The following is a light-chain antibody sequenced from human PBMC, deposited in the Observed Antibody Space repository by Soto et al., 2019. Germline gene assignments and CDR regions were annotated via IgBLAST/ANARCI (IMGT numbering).Light chain of an antibody. CDR2: RNN. CDR3: AAWDDTLDAQV. V-gene: IGLV1-47*01. CDR1: RSNIGRNF. J-gene: IGLJ3*02. Sequence: QSVLTQSPSASGTPGQRVTISCSGSRSNIGRNFAYWYQHVPGTAPRLLIQRNNERPSGVPDRFSGSKSGTSVSPAISGLRSDDEATYYCAAWDDTLDAQVFGGGTKVTVL.